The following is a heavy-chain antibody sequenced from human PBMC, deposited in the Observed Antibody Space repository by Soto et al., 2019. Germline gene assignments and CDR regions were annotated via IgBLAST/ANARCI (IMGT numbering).Heavy chain of an antibody. D-gene: IGHD3-16*02. Sequence: QVQLQESGPGLVKPSQNLSLTCTVSGGSISSGGYYWSWIRQHPGKGLEWIGYIYYSGSTYYNPSLKSRVTISVDTSKNQFSLKLSSVTAADTAVYYCARAVMITFGGVIVHAQFDYWGQGTLVTVSS. CDR2: IYYSGST. CDR3: ARAVMITFGGVIVHAQFDY. V-gene: IGHV4-31*03. J-gene: IGHJ4*02. CDR1: GGSISSGGYY.